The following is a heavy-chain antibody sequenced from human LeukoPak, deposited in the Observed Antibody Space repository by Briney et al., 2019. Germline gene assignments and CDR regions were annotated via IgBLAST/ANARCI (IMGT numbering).Heavy chain of an antibody. J-gene: IGHJ4*02. CDR1: GYTFTGYY. V-gene: IGHV1-2*02. Sequence: ASVKVSCKASGYTFTGYYMHWVRQAPGQGLEWMGWINPNSGSTNYAQKFQGRVTMTRDTSISTAYMELSRLRSDDTAVYYCARAPLGHYGDYGHWGQGTLVTVSS. D-gene: IGHD4-17*01. CDR2: INPNSGST. CDR3: ARAPLGHYGDYGH.